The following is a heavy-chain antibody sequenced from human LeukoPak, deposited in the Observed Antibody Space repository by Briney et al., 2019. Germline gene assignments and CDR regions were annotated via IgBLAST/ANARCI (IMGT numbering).Heavy chain of an antibody. Sequence: GGSLILSCAASGFTFSSYAMSWVRQAPGRGLEWVSAISGSGGSTYYADSVKGRFTISRDNSKNTLYLQMNSLRAEDTAVYYCAKRGPGITIFGVVTPGGGMDVWGHGTTVTVSS. CDR2: ISGSGGST. V-gene: IGHV3-23*01. CDR3: AKRGPGITIFGVVTPGGGMDV. J-gene: IGHJ6*02. D-gene: IGHD3-3*01. CDR1: GFTFSSYA.